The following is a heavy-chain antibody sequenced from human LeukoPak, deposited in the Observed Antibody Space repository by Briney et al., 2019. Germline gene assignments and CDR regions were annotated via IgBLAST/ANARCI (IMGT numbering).Heavy chain of an antibody. CDR2: IYYSGST. Sequence: SETLSLTCTVSGGSISSYYWGWIRQPPGKGLEWIGYIYYSGSTNYNPSLKSRVTISVDTSKNQFSLKLSSVTAADTAVYYCARGTYYYDSSGSDAFDIWGQGTMVTVSS. CDR3: ARGTYYYDSSGSDAFDI. D-gene: IGHD3-22*01. J-gene: IGHJ3*02. CDR1: GGSISSYY. V-gene: IGHV4-59*01.